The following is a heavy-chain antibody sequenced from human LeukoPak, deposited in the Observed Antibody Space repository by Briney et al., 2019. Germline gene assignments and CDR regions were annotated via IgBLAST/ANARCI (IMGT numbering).Heavy chain of an antibody. CDR1: GFTFSSYW. J-gene: IGHJ3*02. CDR2: INSDGSST. Sequence: GGSLRLSCAASGFTFSSYWMHWVRQAPGKGLVWVSRINSDGSSTSYADSVKGRFTISRDNAKNTLYLQMNSPRAEDTAVYYCARGPNYDYVWGSRNAFDIWGQGTMVTVSS. CDR3: ARGPNYDYVWGSRNAFDI. D-gene: IGHD3-16*01. V-gene: IGHV3-74*01.